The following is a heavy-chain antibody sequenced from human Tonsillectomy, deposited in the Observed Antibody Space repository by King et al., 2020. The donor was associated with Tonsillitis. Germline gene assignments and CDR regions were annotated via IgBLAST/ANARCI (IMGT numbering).Heavy chain of an antibody. Sequence: VQLVESGAEVKKPGSSVKVSCKASGGTFSNFSINCVRQAPGQGLEWMGGILPIFGTAKYAQKFPGRVTITAVESTSTAYMGLSSLRSEDTAVYFCARAHSSGYWAYYYYMDVWGKGTTVTVSS. D-gene: IGHD3-22*01. V-gene: IGHV1-69*01. J-gene: IGHJ6*03. CDR2: ILPIFGTA. CDR1: GGTFSNFS. CDR3: ARAHSSGYWAYYYYMDV.